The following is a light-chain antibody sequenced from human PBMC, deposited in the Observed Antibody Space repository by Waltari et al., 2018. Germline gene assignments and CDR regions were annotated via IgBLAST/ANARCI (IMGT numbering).Light chain of an antibody. CDR1: QSVSSY. Sequence: IVLTQSPATLSLSPGERATLSCRASQSVSSYLAWYQQKPGQAPRLLIYDASNRATGIPARFSGSGFGTYFTLTITGLEPEDFAVYYCQQRSNWPAITFGQGTRLEIK. CDR3: QQRSNWPAIT. V-gene: IGKV3-11*01. J-gene: IGKJ5*01. CDR2: DAS.